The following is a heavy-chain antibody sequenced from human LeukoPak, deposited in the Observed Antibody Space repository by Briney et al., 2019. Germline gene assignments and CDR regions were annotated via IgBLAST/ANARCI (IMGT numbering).Heavy chain of an antibody. V-gene: IGHV3-30*02. Sequence: GGSLRLSCAASGFTFSSYGMHWVRQAPGEGLEWVAFIRYDDTNKYYADSVKGRFTISRDNSKNTLYLQMNSLRAEDTAIYYCAKLRDFFDSSGQFDYWGQGTLVTVSS. CDR2: IRYDDTNK. CDR1: GFTFSSYG. CDR3: AKLRDFFDSSGQFDY. D-gene: IGHD3-22*01. J-gene: IGHJ4*02.